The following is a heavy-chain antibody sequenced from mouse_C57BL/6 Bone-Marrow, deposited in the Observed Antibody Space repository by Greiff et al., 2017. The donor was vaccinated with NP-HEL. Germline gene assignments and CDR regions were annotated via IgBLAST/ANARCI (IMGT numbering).Heavy chain of an antibody. CDR2: INPNNGGT. Sequence: EVQLQQSGPELVKPGASVKISCKASGYTFTDYYMNWVKQSHGKSLEWIGDINPNNGGTSYNQKFKGKATLTVDKSSSTAYMELRSLTSEDAAVYYCATLPTKAMDYWGQGTSVTVSS. J-gene: IGHJ4*01. CDR3: ATLPTKAMDY. CDR1: GYTFTDYY. D-gene: IGHD1-1*01. V-gene: IGHV1-26*01.